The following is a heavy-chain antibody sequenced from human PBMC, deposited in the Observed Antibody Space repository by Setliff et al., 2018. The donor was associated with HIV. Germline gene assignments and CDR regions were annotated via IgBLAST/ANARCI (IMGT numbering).Heavy chain of an antibody. D-gene: IGHD5-18*01. CDR2: IIPILGVA. J-gene: IGHJ4*02. CDR3: VGLGYSYGYFDY. CDR1: RSTFNSHT. Sequence: SVKVSCKASRSTFNSHTINWVRQAPGQGLDWMGRIIPILGVANYAQRFQGRVTITTDESTSTAYMELSSLRSEDTAVYYCVGLGYSYGYFDYWGQGTLVTVSS. V-gene: IGHV1-69*02.